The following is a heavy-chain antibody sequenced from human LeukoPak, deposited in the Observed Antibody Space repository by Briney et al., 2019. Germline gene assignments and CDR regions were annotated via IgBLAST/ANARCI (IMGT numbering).Heavy chain of an antibody. CDR2: ISAYNGNT. Sequence: ASVKVSCKASGYTFTSYGISWVRQAPGQGLEWMGWISAYNGNTNYAQKLQGRVTMTTDTSTSTAYMELRSLRSDDTAVYYWARDKPYYYDSSHDLDYWGQGTLVTVSS. CDR3: ARDKPYYYDSSHDLDY. CDR1: GYTFTSYG. J-gene: IGHJ4*02. V-gene: IGHV1-18*01. D-gene: IGHD3-22*01.